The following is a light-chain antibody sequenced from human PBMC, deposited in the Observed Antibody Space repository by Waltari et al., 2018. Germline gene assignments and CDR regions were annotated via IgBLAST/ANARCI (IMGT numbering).Light chain of an antibody. V-gene: IGLV2-23*02. Sequence: QSALTQPASVPGTPGQSTPISCTGTSSHGVNYDLFSWYQQHPGQAPKLRVCGVIKRPSVVSRRFSGSKSGNTASLTISGLQAEDEADYYCCSYAGLGTYVFGSGTKVTVL. CDR2: GVI. CDR3: CSYAGLGTYV. J-gene: IGLJ1*01. CDR1: SSHGVNYDL.